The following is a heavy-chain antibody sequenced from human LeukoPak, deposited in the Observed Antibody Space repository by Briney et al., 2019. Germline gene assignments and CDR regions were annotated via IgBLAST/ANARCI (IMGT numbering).Heavy chain of an antibody. J-gene: IGHJ6*03. CDR3: ARDIVVVPAGSYYYMDV. CDR1: GYTFTSYA. CDR2: INAGNGNT. V-gene: IGHV1-3*01. Sequence: ASVKVSYKASGYTFTSYAMHWVRQAPGQRLEWMGWINAGNGNTKYSQKFQGRVTITRDTSASTAYMELSSLRSEDTAVYYCARDIVVVPAGSYYYMDVWGKGTTVTVSS. D-gene: IGHD2-2*01.